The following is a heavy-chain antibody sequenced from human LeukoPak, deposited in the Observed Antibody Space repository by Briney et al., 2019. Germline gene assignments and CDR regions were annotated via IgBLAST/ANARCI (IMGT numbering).Heavy chain of an antibody. Sequence: ASVKVSCKASGYPFTNYYMHWVRQAPGQGLEWMGWINPSSGGTNFAQKFQGRVTMTRDTSISAAYMELRSLRSDDTAVYYCARHVSSSNEDYWGQGTLVTVSS. J-gene: IGHJ4*02. CDR2: INPSSGGT. CDR1: GYPFTNYY. CDR3: ARHVSSSNEDY. V-gene: IGHV1-2*02. D-gene: IGHD2-8*01.